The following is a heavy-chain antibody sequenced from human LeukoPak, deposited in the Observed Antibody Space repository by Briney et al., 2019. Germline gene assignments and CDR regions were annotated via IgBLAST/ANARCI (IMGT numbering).Heavy chain of an antibody. CDR2: ISGSGGST. J-gene: IGHJ3*02. CDR3: AKAGGWGGYDAFDI. Sequence: PGGSLRLSCAAAGFTFSSYAMSWVRQAPGQGLEWVPAISGSGGSTYYADSVKGRFTISRDSSKNTQHLQMNSLRAEDTAVYYCAKAGGWGGYDAFDIWGQGTMVTVSS. CDR1: GFTFSSYA. D-gene: IGHD3-16*01. V-gene: IGHV3-23*01.